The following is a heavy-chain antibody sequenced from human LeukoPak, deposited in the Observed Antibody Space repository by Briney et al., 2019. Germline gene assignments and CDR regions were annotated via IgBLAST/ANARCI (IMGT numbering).Heavy chain of an antibody. J-gene: IGHJ4*02. V-gene: IGHV4-61*01. D-gene: IGHD5-12*01. CDR3: ATGGPYSGYIY. CDR2: VDYSGRT. CDR1: GGSVSSGNYY. Sequence: SETLSLTCTVSGGSVSSGNYYWSWIRQPPGKGLEWIGYVDYSGRTNYNPSLKSRVAISVDTSKNQLSLKVSSVTAADTAVYYCATGGPYSGYIYCGQGTLVTVSS.